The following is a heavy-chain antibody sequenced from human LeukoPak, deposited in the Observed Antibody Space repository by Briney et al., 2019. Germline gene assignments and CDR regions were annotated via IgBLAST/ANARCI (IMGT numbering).Heavy chain of an antibody. D-gene: IGHD3-9*01. J-gene: IGHJ5*02. Sequence: GGSLRLSCAASGFTFSSYAMSWVRQAPGKGLVWVSRINSDGSSTSYADSVKGRFTISRDNAKNTLYLQMNSLRAEDTAVYYCASHSPSYDILTGYPWGQGTLVTVSS. V-gene: IGHV3-74*01. CDR3: ASHSPSYDILTGYP. CDR1: GFTFSSYA. CDR2: INSDGSST.